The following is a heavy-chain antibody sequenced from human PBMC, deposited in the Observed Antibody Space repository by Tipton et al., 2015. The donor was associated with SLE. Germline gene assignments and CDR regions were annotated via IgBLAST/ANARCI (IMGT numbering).Heavy chain of an antibody. Sequence: LRLSCTVSGGSISSGDYYWSWIRQPPGKGLEWIGYIYYSGSTYYNPSLKSRVTISVDMSKNQFSLKLTSMTAADTAVYYCARGHADHRAWGQGTLVTVSS. D-gene: IGHD1-14*01. CDR2: IYYSGST. CDR3: ARGHADHRA. CDR1: GGSISSGDYY. J-gene: IGHJ4*02. V-gene: IGHV4-30-4*01.